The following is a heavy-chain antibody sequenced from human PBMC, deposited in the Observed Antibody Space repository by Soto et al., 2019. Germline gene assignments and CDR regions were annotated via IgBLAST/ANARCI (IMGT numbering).Heavy chain of an antibody. Sequence: PGGSLRLSCAASGFTLSNYTMSWVRQAPGKGLEWVSAISGSGGNTYYADSVRGRFTISRDNSKNTLFLQMNSLRDEDTAVYYCATGGVELLFDYWGQGTLVTVSS. V-gene: IGHV3-23*01. D-gene: IGHD1-26*01. CDR2: ISGSGGNT. J-gene: IGHJ4*02. CDR3: ATGGVELLFDY. CDR1: GFTLSNYT.